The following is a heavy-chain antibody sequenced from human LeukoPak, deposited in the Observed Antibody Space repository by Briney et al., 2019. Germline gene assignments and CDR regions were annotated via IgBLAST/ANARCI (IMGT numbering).Heavy chain of an antibody. Sequence: GGSLRLSCAAPGFTFSSYSMNWVRQAPGKGLEWVSYISSSSSTIYYADSVKGRFTISRDNAKNSLYLQMNSLRAEDTAVYYCARDQTGYCSSTSCLRFDYWGQGTLVTVSS. CDR2: ISSSSSTI. CDR1: GFTFSSYS. J-gene: IGHJ4*02. D-gene: IGHD2-2*01. CDR3: ARDQTGYCSSTSCLRFDY. V-gene: IGHV3-48*01.